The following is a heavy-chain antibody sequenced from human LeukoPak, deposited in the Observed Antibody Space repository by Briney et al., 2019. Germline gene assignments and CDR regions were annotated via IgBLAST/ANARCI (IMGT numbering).Heavy chain of an antibody. CDR3: ARESGSYLWRSWLNP. Sequence: PSETLSLTCTVSGVSISSNYWSWIRQPPGKGLEWIGNIYNSGNTNYNPSLKSRVTISVDTSKNQFSLKLNSVTAADTAVYYCARESGSYLWRSWLNPWGQGTLVTVSS. D-gene: IGHD3-16*01. CDR2: IYNSGNT. J-gene: IGHJ5*02. CDR1: GVSISSNY. V-gene: IGHV4-59*01.